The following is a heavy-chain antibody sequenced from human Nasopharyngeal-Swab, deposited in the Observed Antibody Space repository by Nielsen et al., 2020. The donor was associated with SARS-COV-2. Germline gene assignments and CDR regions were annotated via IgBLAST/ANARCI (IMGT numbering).Heavy chain of an antibody. D-gene: IGHD1-1*01. CDR2: ISTKTGAP. CDR1: GYTFTSNV. CDR3: AREKQEYANIWIDY. J-gene: IGHJ4*02. V-gene: IGHV7-4-1*02. Sequence: ASVKVSCKASGYTFTSNVLNWVRQAPGQGPEYIGWISTKTGAPTYAQAFTGRFVISLDTSVSTTYLQISSLKADDTAVYYCAREKQEYANIWIDYWGQGTKVIVS.